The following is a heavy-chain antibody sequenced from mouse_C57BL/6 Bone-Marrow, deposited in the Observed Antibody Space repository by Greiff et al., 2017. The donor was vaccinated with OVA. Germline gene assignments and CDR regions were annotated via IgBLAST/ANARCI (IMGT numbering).Heavy chain of an antibody. J-gene: IGHJ3*01. D-gene: IGHD5-1-1*01. V-gene: IGHV1-56*01. CDR2: IFPGRGST. CDR1: GYTFTSHW. CDR3: ARGRDTSAWFAY. Sequence: QVQLQQSGPELVRPGASVKISCKAPGYTFTSHWMQWVRQRPGPGLEWIGEIFPGRGSTYYNEKFKGKATLTVDTSSSTAYMQLSSLTSADSAVYFCARGRDTSAWFAYWGQGTLVTVSA.